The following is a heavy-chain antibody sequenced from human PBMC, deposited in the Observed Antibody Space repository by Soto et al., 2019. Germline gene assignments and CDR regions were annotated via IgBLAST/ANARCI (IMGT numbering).Heavy chain of an antibody. CDR2: ISSSGST. Sequence: VQLVESGGGLVQPGGSLRLSWAASGFTVSNLYMTWVRQAPGKGLEWVSVISSSGSTYYADSVKGRFTISRDSSKNTLYLEMNRLRAGDTAVYYCARDTLGGAYDFWHGGQGTLVTVSS. V-gene: IGHV3-66*01. J-gene: IGHJ4*02. CDR3: ARDTLGGAYDFWH. D-gene: IGHD3-3*01. CDR1: GFTVSNLY.